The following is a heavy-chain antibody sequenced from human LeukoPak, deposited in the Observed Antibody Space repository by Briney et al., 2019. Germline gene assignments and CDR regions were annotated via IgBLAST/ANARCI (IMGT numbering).Heavy chain of an antibody. CDR3: ARGTLYSSGWSGVDY. V-gene: IGHV4-4*07. D-gene: IGHD6-19*01. Sequence: PSETLSLTCTVSGGSISSYYWSWLRQPAGRGLEWIGRIYTSGSTNYNPSLKSRVTMSVDTYKNQFSLKLSSVTAADTAVYYCARGTLYSSGWSGVDYWGQGTLVTVSS. CDR2: IYTSGST. J-gene: IGHJ4*02. CDR1: GGSISSYY.